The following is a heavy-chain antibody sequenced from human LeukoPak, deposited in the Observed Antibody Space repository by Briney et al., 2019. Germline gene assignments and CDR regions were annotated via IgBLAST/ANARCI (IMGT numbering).Heavy chain of an antibody. Sequence: GGSLRLSCAASGFTFSSYAMHWVRQAPGKGLEYVSAISSNGGSTYYANSVKGRFTISRDNSKNTLYLQMGSLRAEDMAVYYCASQRRRGLGAFDIWGQGTMVTVSS. J-gene: IGHJ3*02. D-gene: IGHD1-1*01. CDR3: ASQRRRGLGAFDI. V-gene: IGHV3-64*01. CDR1: GFTFSSYA. CDR2: ISSNGGST.